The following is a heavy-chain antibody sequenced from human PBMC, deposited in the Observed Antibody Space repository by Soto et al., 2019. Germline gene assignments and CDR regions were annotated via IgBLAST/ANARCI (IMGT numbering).Heavy chain of an antibody. CDR1: GYTLTELS. D-gene: IGHD6-13*01. J-gene: IGHJ4*02. CDR2: FDPEDGET. V-gene: IGHV1-24*01. Sequence: ASVKVSCKVSGYTLTELSMHWVRQAPGKGLEWMGGFDPEDGETIYAQKFQGRVTMTEDTSTDTAYMELSRLRSEDTAVYYCATDAAAGIYPSYHYWGQGSLVTVSS. CDR3: ATDAAAGIYPSYHY.